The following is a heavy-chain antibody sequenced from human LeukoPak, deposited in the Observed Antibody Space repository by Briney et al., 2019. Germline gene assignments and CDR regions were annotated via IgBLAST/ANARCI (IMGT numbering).Heavy chain of an antibody. D-gene: IGHD3-22*01. CDR2: VHYSGST. J-gene: IGHJ3*02. CDR3: ARGSGTYYAGAFGI. V-gene: IGHV4-59*01. CDR1: GGSISTYY. Sequence: SETLSHTCSVSGGSISTYYWNWIRQPPGKGLEWIGYVHYSGSTFYNPSLKSRVTTSVDASKNQFSLKLSSVTAADTAVYYCARGSGTYYAGAFGIWGQGTLVTVSS.